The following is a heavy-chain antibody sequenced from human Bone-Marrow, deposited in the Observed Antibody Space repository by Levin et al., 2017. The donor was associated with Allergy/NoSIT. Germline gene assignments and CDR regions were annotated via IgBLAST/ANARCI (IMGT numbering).Heavy chain of an antibody. V-gene: IGHV3-23*01. CDR2: ISGSGDVT. D-gene: IGHD2-8*02. CDR1: GFTFTEYA. Sequence: GGSLRLSCATSGFTFTEYAMNWVRQAPGEGLEWVSHISGSGDVTSYADSVKGRFTVSKDFSKNTLHLQMNSLRAEDTAIYYCAKDRYCVGGICPVDYWGQGTLVTVSS. CDR3: AKDRYCVGGICPVDY. J-gene: IGHJ4*02.